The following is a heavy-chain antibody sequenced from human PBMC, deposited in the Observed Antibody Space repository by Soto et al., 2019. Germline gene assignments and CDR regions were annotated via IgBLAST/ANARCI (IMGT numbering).Heavy chain of an antibody. D-gene: IGHD2-21*02. J-gene: IGHJ4*02. CDR3: AKGGDYVSRESQFDY. CDR2: ISGSGGST. Sequence: EVQLLESGGGLVQPGGSLRLSCAASGFTFSSYAMSWVRQAPGKGLEWVSAISGSGGSTYYADSVKGRVTIYRDNSKNTLYLQMNSLRAEDTAVYYCAKGGDYVSRESQFDYWGQGTLVTVSS. CDR1: GFTFSSYA. V-gene: IGHV3-23*01.